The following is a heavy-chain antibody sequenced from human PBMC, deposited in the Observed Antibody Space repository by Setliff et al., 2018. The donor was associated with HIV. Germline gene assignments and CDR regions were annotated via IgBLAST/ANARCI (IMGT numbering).Heavy chain of an antibody. J-gene: IGHJ3*02. CDR1: AGSISSYY. CDR2: ISTRGGT. V-gene: IGHV4-4*09. Sequence: LSLTCTVSAGSISSYYWAWIRQPPGKGLEWIGYISTRGGTTYNPSLKSRVTISVDTSKNQFSLKLSSVTAADTAVYYCARAFPMTTVVTQSGYGAFDIWGQGTMVTVSS. CDR3: ARAFPMTTVVTQSGYGAFDI. D-gene: IGHD4-17*01.